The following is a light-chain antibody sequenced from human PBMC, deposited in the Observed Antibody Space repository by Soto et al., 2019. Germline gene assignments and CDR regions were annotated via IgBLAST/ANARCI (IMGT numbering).Light chain of an antibody. CDR1: QNISSSY. CDR2: GTS. J-gene: IGKJ2*01. V-gene: IGKV3-20*01. CDR3: QQYGNSPPYT. Sequence: EIVLTQSPGTLSLSPGERATLSCRASQNISSSYLTWYQQKPGQAPRLLIYGTSSRSTGIPDRFSGSVSGTDFTLTISRLEPEDFSVYYCQQYGNSPPYTFGQGTKLEIK.